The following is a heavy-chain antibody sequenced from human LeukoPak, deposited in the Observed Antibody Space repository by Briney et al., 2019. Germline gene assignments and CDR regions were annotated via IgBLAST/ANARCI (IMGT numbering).Heavy chain of an antibody. D-gene: IGHD2-2*02. Sequence: PGGSLRLSCAASDFTFSTYSMNWVRQAPGKGLEWVSAISGSGGSTYYADSVKGRFTISRDNSKNTLYLQMNSLRAEDTAVYYCAKGGRGYCSSTSCYSDYWGQGTLVTVSS. CDR3: AKGGRGYCSSTSCYSDY. J-gene: IGHJ4*02. V-gene: IGHV3-23*01. CDR1: DFTFSTYS. CDR2: ISGSGGST.